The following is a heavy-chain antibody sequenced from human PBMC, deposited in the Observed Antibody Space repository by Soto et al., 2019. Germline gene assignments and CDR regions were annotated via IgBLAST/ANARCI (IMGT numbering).Heavy chain of an antibody. CDR3: ARGDYGTGGYPFPYVDY. CDR1: GYSFTGYY. V-gene: IGHV1-2*02. Sequence: HEHLVQSGAEVKRPGASLKVSCKASGYSFTGYYIHWVRQAPGQGLDWMGWINPDSGATNYAQNFQGRGTLTSDASISTASMYLTSLTSDDTAVYYCARGDYGTGGYPFPYVDYWGQGTLVIVSS. J-gene: IGHJ4*02. D-gene: IGHD2-8*02. CDR2: INPDSGAT.